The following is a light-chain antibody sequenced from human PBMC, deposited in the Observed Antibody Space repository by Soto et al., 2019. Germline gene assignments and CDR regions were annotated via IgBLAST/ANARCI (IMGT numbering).Light chain of an antibody. CDR2: AAS. V-gene: IGKV1-39*01. Sequence: DIQMTQSPSSLSASVGDRVTITCRASQSSGIYLNWYQQEPGKAPKLLIYAASTLQSGVPLRFSGSGSGTDFTLSIGSRQPEDFATYFCQQSYTPPFTSGPGTKVDIK. CDR1: QSSGIY. J-gene: IGKJ3*01. CDR3: QQSYTPPFT.